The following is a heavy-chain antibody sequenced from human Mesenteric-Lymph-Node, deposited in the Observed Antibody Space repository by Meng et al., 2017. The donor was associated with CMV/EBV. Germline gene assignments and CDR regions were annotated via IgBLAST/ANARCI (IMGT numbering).Heavy chain of an antibody. CDR3: ARCYGSGSYMVY. V-gene: IGHV3-74*01. J-gene: IGHJ4*02. CDR2: IDTDGTST. Sequence: GESLKISCAASGFIFTNYWMHWVRQAPGKGLVWVSRIDTDGTSTNYADSVKGRFTISRDNAKNSLYLQMNSLRAEDTAVYYCARCYGSGSYMVYWGQGTLVTVSS. D-gene: IGHD3-10*01. CDR1: GFIFTNYW.